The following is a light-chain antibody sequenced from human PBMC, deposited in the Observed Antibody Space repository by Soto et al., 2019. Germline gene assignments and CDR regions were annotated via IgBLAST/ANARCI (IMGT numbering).Light chain of an antibody. V-gene: IGKV3-15*01. J-gene: IGKJ3*01. CDR2: GAS. Sequence: ELVMTQSPATLSVSPGERATLSCRASQSVSSNLAWYQQKPGQAPRLLIYGASTRATGIPARFSGSGSGTELTLTVSSLQSEDFAVYYCQQYDNWPPFTFGPGTKVDI. CDR1: QSVSSN. CDR3: QQYDNWPPFT.